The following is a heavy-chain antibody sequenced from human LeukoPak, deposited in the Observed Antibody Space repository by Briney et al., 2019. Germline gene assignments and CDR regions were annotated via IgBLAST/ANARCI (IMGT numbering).Heavy chain of an antibody. V-gene: IGHV3-74*01. CDR2: TNGDGSST. J-gene: IGHJ4*02. CDR1: EFTFSTYW. D-gene: IGHD3-22*01. CDR3: ARDLELTYYDSSGYDY. Sequence: PGGSLRLSCAPSEFTFSTYWTHWVRPVPGRGLVWVSRTNGDGSSTSYADSVKGRFTISRDNAKNTLYLQMNSVRAEDTAVYYCARDLELTYYDSSGYDYWGQGTPVTVSS.